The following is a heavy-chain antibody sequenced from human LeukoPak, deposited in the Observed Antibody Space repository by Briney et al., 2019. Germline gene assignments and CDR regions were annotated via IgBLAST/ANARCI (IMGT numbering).Heavy chain of an antibody. Sequence: GGSLRLSCAASGVTFSSYAMHWVRQAPGKGLEWVAVISYDGSNKYYADSVKGRFTISRDNSKNTLYLQMNSLRAEDTAVYYCARDGGRSSWYSNWFDPWGQGTLVTVSS. V-gene: IGHV3-30-3*01. CDR2: ISYDGSNK. D-gene: IGHD6-13*01. CDR1: GVTFSSYA. CDR3: ARDGGRSSWYSNWFDP. J-gene: IGHJ5*02.